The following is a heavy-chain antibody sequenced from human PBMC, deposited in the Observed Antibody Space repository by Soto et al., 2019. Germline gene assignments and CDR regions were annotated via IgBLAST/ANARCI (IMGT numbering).Heavy chain of an antibody. CDR1: AGSTSSRLR. Sequence: ASLSLTNIAWAGSTSSRLRWRWVRQPPGKGREWIGETYHRGSTNSNPALKCRVTIAVDKSKNQFSQKLSSVTAADTAVYYCATWRRYYFDYWGQGIMVTVSS. J-gene: IGHJ4*02. V-gene: IGHV4-4*02. D-gene: IGHD3-3*01. CDR2: TYHRGST. CDR3: ATWRRYYFDY.